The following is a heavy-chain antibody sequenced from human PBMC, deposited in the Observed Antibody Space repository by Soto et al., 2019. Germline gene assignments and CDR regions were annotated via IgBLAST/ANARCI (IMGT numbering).Heavy chain of an antibody. CDR3: ARVRLSIAVNDALDV. CDR1: GFTFSDYV. CDR2: MTYDGATE. Sequence: QVRLVESGGGVVQPGTSLRLSCAASGFTFSDYVIHWVRQAAGKGLEWVASMTYDGATEYYADSVKGRFTMSRDNSKRALSLQMNCLRPDDTAVYYCARVRLSIAVNDALDVWGQGTTVTVSS. D-gene: IGHD3-3*02. V-gene: IGHV3-30*14. J-gene: IGHJ3*01.